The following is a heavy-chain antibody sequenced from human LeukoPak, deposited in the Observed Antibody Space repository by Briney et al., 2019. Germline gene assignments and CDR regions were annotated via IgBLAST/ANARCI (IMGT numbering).Heavy chain of an antibody. J-gene: IGHJ4*02. D-gene: IGHD3-9*01. Sequence: PGGTLRLSCAASGFTFDDYAMHWVRQAPGKGLEGGLGISWNRSSIGYADSVKGRFTISRDNAKPSLYLQMNSLRAEDTALYYCAKGIRYLDWLPAAIDDWSQGTLVTVP. V-gene: IGHV3-9*01. CDR3: AKGIRYLDWLPAAIDD. CDR1: GFTFDDYA. CDR2: ISWNRSSI.